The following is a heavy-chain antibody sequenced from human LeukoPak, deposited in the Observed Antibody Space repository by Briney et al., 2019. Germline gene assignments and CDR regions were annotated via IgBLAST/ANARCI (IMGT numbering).Heavy chain of an antibody. V-gene: IGHV1-18*01. J-gene: IGHJ5*02. D-gene: IGHD3-22*01. Sequence: ASVKVSCTASGYTFTSYGISWVRQAPGQGLEWMGWISAYNGNTNYAQKLKGRVTMTTDTSTNTAYMELSSLRSDDTAVYYCARTPFHYDSSGYYFEAFKNWFDPWVQGTLVTVSS. CDR1: GYTFTSYG. CDR2: ISAYNGNT. CDR3: ARTPFHYDSSGYYFEAFKNWFDP.